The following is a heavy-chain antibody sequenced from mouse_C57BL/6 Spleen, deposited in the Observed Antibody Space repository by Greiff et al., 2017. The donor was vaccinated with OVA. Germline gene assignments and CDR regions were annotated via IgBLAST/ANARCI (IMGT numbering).Heavy chain of an antibody. J-gene: IGHJ1*03. CDR3: ARKSPVARYFDV. CDR1: GYTFTSYW. CDR2: IDPSDSET. V-gene: IGHV1-52*01. D-gene: IGHD1-1*01. Sequence: QVQLKQPGAELVRPGSSVKLSCKASGYTFTSYWMHWVKQRPIQGLEWIGNIDPSDSETHYNQKFKDKATLTVDKSSSTAYMQLSSLTSEDSAVYYCARKSPVARYFDVWGTGTTVTVSS.